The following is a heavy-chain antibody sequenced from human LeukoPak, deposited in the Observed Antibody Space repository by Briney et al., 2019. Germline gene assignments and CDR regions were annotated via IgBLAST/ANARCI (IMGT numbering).Heavy chain of an antibody. CDR1: GFTFSSYG. CDR2: IWYDGSNK. CDR3: ARDRGYYDSSGFDY. V-gene: IGHV3-33*01. J-gene: IGHJ4*02. D-gene: IGHD3-22*01. Sequence: PGRSLRLSYAASGFTFSSYGMHWVRQAPGKGLEWVAVIWYDGSNKYYADSVKGRFTISRDNSKNTLYLQMNSLRAEDTAVYYCARDRGYYDSSGFDYWGQGTLVTVSS.